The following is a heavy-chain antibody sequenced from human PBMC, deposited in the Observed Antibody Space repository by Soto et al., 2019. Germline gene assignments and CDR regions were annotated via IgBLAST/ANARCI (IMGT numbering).Heavy chain of an antibody. CDR2: ISYDGSNK. V-gene: IGHV3-30*18. CDR3: AKPFRELIVVVNPFDY. CDR1: GFTFSSYG. D-gene: IGHD3-22*01. J-gene: IGHJ4*02. Sequence: GGSLRLSCAASGFTFSSYGMHWVRQAPGKGLEWVAVISYDGSNKYYADSVKGRFTISRDNSKNTLYLQMNSLRAEDTAVYYCAKPFRELIVVVNPFDYWGQGTLVTVSS.